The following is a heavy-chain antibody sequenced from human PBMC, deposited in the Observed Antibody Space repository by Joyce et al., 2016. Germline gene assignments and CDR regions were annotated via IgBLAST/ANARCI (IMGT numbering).Heavy chain of an antibody. CDR1: GGSINSTHYY. J-gene: IGHJ4*02. V-gene: IGHV4-39*07. CDR3: AGSTFYYESSGYYY. CDR2: IYYSAST. Sequence: QLQLQESGPGLVKPSETLSLTCTVSGGSINSTHYYWGWIRQPPGKGLEWIGTIYYSASTYYNPSLKSRVTISVDTSKNQFCLKLSSVTAADTAVYYCAGSTFYYESSGYYYWGQGTLVTVSS. D-gene: IGHD3-22*01.